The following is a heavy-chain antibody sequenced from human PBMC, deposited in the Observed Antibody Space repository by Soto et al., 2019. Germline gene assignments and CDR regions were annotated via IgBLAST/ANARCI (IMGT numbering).Heavy chain of an antibody. V-gene: IGHV3-21*01. Sequence: EVQLVESGGGLVKPGGSLRLSCAASGFTFSSYSMNWVRQAPGKGLEWVSSISSSSSYIYYADSVKGRFTISRDNAKNSLYMQMNSLRAEDTAVYYCARDLGGQDKVPTFWFVPWGQGTLVTVSS. CDR1: GFTFSSYS. CDR2: ISSSSSYI. D-gene: IGHD5-12*01. CDR3: ARDLGGQDKVPTFWFVP. J-gene: IGHJ5*02.